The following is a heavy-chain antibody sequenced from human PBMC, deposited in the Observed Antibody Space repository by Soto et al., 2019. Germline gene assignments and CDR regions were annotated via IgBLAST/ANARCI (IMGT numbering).Heavy chain of an antibody. V-gene: IGHV3-23*01. CDR1: GFTFSSYA. Sequence: GGSLRLSCAASGFTFSSYAMSWVRQAPGKGLEWVSAISGSGGSTYYADSVKGRFTISRDNSKNTLYLQMNSLRAEDTAVYYCAKRDYYDSSGYLYYYYGMDVWGQGTTVTV. CDR3: AKRDYYDSSGYLYYYYGMDV. CDR2: ISGSGGST. D-gene: IGHD3-22*01. J-gene: IGHJ6*02.